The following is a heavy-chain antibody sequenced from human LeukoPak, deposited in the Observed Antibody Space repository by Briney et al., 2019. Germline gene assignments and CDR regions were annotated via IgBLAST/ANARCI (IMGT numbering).Heavy chain of an antibody. Sequence: PGGSLRLSCAGSGSIFSSYAMSWVRQAPGKGLEWVSGISSRGDSTYYADSVRGRFTISRDNSKNTLYLQVNSLRAEDTALYYCAKSRNGYILNAFDVWGQGTTVTASS. CDR2: ISSRGDST. V-gene: IGHV3-23*01. D-gene: IGHD5-18*01. CDR3: AKSRNGYILNAFDV. J-gene: IGHJ3*01. CDR1: GSIFSSYA.